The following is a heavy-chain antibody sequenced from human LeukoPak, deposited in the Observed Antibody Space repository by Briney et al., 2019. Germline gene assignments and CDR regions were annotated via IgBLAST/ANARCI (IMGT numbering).Heavy chain of an antibody. Sequence: GGSLRLSCAASGFTFSSYAMSWVRQAPGKGLEWVSAISGSGGSTYYADSVKGRFTISRDNSKNTLYLQMNSLRAEDTAVYYCARESNSRYSGYEIVYWGQGTLVTVSS. D-gene: IGHD5-12*01. CDR3: ARESNSRYSGYEIVY. CDR2: ISGSGGST. J-gene: IGHJ4*02. V-gene: IGHV3-23*01. CDR1: GFTFSSYA.